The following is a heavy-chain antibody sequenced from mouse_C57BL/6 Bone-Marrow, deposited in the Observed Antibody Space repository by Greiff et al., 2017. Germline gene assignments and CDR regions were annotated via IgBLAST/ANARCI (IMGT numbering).Heavy chain of an antibody. D-gene: IGHD2-4*01. CDR2: IDPSDSYT. Sequence: QVQLQQPGAELVMPGASVKLSCKASGYTFTSYWMHWVKQRPGQGLEWIGEIDPSDSYTNYNQKFKGKSTLTVDKSSSTAYMQLSSLTSEDSAVYYCARFLYDYDVRDYWGQGTSVTVS. J-gene: IGHJ4*01. CDR3: ARFLYDYDVRDY. CDR1: GYTFTSYW. V-gene: IGHV1-69*01.